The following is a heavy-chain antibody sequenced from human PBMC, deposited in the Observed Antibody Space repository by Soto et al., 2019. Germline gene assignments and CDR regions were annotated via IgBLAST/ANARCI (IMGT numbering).Heavy chain of an antibody. Sequence: GGSLRLSCAASGFTFSSNTMHWVRQAPGKGLEWVAVISYDGSNKYYADSVKGRFTISRDNSKNRLYLQMNSLRAEDTALYYCARGYCSSTSCFYGMDVWGQGTTVTVSS. V-gene: IGHV3-30-3*01. J-gene: IGHJ6*02. CDR3: ARGYCSSTSCFYGMDV. CDR1: GFTFSSNT. CDR2: ISYDGSNK. D-gene: IGHD2-2*01.